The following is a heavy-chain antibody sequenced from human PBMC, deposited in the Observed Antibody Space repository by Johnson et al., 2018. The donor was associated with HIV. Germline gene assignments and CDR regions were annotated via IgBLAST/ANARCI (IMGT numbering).Heavy chain of an antibody. CDR1: GFTFDYYG. Sequence: QVQLVESGGGVVRPGGSLRLSCAASGFTFDYYGMSWVRQAPGKGLECVAVISYDGSNKYYADSVKGRFNISRDNSKNTLYLQMNSLRAEDTAVYYCAKTGFGDCTGGVCHNAFDIWGQGTMVTVSS. CDR3: AKTGFGDCTGGVCHNAFDI. D-gene: IGHD2-8*02. CDR2: ISYDGSNK. V-gene: IGHV3-30*18. J-gene: IGHJ3*02.